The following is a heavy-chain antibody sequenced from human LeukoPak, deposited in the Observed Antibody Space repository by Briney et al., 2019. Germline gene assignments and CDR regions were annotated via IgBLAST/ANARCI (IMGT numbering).Heavy chain of an antibody. Sequence: GGSLRPSCAASGFTFNDYAMSWVRQAAGKGLEWVSGISDTGRRTFYADSVKGRFTISRDDSKKTVYLQMNTLRAEDTAIYFCARHDSFIPYWGQGTLVTVSS. CDR2: ISDTGRRT. CDR3: ARHDSFIPY. V-gene: IGHV3-23*01. CDR1: GFTFNDYA. J-gene: IGHJ4*02. D-gene: IGHD3-16*02.